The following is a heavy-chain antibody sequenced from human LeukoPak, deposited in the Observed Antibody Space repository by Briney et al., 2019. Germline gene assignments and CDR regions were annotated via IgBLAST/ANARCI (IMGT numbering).Heavy chain of an antibody. Sequence: GGSLRLSCAASGFTVSSSYMSGARDARGRGLEGVSVIYSGGSTYYADSVKGRFTISRDNSKNTLYLQMNSLRAEDTAVYYCARLPGPYYYYYTDVWGKGTTVTVSS. CDR2: IYSGGST. CDR1: GFTVSSSY. CDR3: ARLPGPYYYYYTDV. J-gene: IGHJ6*03. V-gene: IGHV3-66*02.